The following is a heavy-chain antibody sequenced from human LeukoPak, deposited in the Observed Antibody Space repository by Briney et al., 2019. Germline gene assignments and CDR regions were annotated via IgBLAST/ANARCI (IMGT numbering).Heavy chain of an antibody. CDR1: GGSIKSYY. CDR3: ARVSPGIAVAGSNWFDP. CDR2: IYYSGST. V-gene: IGHV4-59*01. D-gene: IGHD6-19*01. Sequence: SETLSLTCTASGGSIKSYYWSWIRQPPGKGLEWIGHIYYSGSTNYNPSLKSRVTISVDTSKNQFSLKLSSVTAADTAVYYCARVSPGIAVAGSNWFDPWGQGTLVTVSS. J-gene: IGHJ5*02.